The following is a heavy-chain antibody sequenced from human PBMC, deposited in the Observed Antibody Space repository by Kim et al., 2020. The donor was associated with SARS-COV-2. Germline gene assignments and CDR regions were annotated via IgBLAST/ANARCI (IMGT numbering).Heavy chain of an antibody. CDR3: TRGESHSYGYLRSGGPFGY. V-gene: IGHV3-49*04. D-gene: IGHD5-18*01. CDR2: IRSKAYGGTT. CDR1: GFTFGDYA. J-gene: IGHJ4*02. Sequence: GGSLRLSCTASGFTFGDYAMSWVRQAPGKGLEWVGFIRSKAYGGTTEYAASVKGRFTISRDDSKSIAYLQMNSLKTEDTAVYYCTRGESHSYGYLRSGGPFGYWGQGTLVTVSS.